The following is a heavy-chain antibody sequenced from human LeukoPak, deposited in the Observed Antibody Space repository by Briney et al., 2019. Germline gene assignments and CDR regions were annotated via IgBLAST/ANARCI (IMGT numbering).Heavy chain of an antibody. Sequence: PGGSLRLSCAASGFTFSSSWMTWVRQAPGKGLEWIGEINHSGSTNYNPSLKSRVTISVDTSKNQFSLKLSSVTAADTAVYYCARAVLGSWWVWGQGTLVTVSS. CDR1: GFTFSSSW. V-gene: IGHV4-34*01. D-gene: IGHD6-13*01. CDR2: INHSGST. J-gene: IGHJ4*02. CDR3: ARAVLGSWWV.